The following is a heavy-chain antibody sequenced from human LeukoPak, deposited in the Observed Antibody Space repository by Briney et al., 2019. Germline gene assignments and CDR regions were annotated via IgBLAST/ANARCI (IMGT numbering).Heavy chain of an antibody. J-gene: IGHJ4*02. Sequence: SETLSLTCTVSGGSISSSDWWSWVRQPPGKGLEWIGEMHQSGIINYNPSLKSRVTMSLDKAKKQFPLKLSSVTAADTSVYFCASADYYRIDFWGQGTLVTVSS. V-gene: IGHV4-4*02. CDR1: GGSISSSDW. CDR3: ASADYYRIDF. CDR2: MHQSGII. D-gene: IGHD3-10*01.